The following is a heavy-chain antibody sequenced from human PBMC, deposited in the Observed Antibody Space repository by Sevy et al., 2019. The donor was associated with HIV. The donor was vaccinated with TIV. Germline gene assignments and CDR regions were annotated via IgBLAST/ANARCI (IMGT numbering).Heavy chain of an antibody. Sequence: GGSLRLSCAASGFTFSSYLMHWVRKAPGKGPVWVSRINSDGSSTSYADSVKGRFTISRDNARNTLYLEMNSLRSEDTAVYYCARGQGYWGQGTLVTVSS. V-gene: IGHV3-74*01. CDR3: ARGQGY. CDR1: GFTFSSYL. CDR2: INSDGSST. J-gene: IGHJ4*02.